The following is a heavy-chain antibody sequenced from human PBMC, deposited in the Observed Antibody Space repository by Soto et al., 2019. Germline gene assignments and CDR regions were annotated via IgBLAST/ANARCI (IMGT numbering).Heavy chain of an antibody. V-gene: IGHV3-33*01. J-gene: IGHJ4*02. CDR1: GFTFSSYG. Sequence: QVQLVESGGGVVQPGRSLRLSCAASGFTFSSYGMHWVRQAPGKGLEWVAVIWYDGSNKYYADSVKGRFTISRDNSKNTLSLQMNSLRAEDTAVYYCARDNSQLALLYWGQGTLVTVSS. CDR2: IWYDGSNK. D-gene: IGHD6-6*01. CDR3: ARDNSQLALLY.